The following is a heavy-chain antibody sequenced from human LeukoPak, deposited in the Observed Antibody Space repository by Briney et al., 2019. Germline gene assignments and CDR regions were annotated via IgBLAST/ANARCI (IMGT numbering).Heavy chain of an antibody. D-gene: IGHD3-3*01. CDR3: AKVESPPMAFDI. J-gene: IGHJ3*02. CDR2: IYSGGTT. CDR1: GFSVSSNY. Sequence: GGSLRLSCAASGFSVSSNYMSWVRQAPGKGLEWVSVIYSGGTTYYADSVKGRFTISRDNSKNTLYLQMNSLRAEDTAVYYCAKVESPPMAFDIWGQGTMVTVSS. V-gene: IGHV3-53*01.